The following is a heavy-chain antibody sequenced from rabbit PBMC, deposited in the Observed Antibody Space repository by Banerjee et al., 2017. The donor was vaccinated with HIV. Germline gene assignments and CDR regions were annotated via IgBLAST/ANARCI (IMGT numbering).Heavy chain of an antibody. D-gene: IGHD3-3*01. CDR2: IYAGSGSF. CDR1: GFSFSSGDD. Sequence: QSLEESGGDLVKPGASLTLTCTASGFSFSSGDDMYWVRQAPGKGLEWIACIYAGSGSFYYAWWKKRRFCFNTSSSTVMPLLMSSLIAENTTSFFCTKTLSSVFSCHFNLWGPGTLVTVS. V-gene: IGHV1S40*01. CDR3: TKTLSSVFSCHFNL. J-gene: IGHJ4*01.